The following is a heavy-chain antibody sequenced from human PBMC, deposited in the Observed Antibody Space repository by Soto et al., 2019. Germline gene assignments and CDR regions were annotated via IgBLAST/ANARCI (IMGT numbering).Heavy chain of an antibody. Sequence: SGPTLVNPTQTLTLTCTFSGFSLSTSGVGVGWIRQPPGKALEWLALIYWDDDKRYSPSLKSRLTITKDTSKNQVVLTMTNMDPVDTATYYCAQRITCLISRYLARATDFWGQGILITVSS. CDR1: GFSLSTSGVG. J-gene: IGHJ4*03. D-gene: IGHD1-26*01. CDR2: IYWDDDK. CDR3: AQRITCLISRYLARATDF. V-gene: IGHV2-5*02.